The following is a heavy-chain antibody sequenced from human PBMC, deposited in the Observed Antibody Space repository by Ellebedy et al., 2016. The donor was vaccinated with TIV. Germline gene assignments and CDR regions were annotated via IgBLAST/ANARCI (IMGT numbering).Heavy chain of an antibody. D-gene: IGHD1-20*01. V-gene: IGHV3-53*01. CDR3: ARRITGTYGDDALDI. CDR2: IHTGGDT. Sequence: GESLKISCAASGFTVSYTYMGWVRQAPGKGLEWVSVIHTGGDTYYADSVKGRFTIYRDSSKNTLYLQMNSLRAEDTAVYYCARRITGTYGDDALDIWGQGTMVTVSS. J-gene: IGHJ3*02. CDR1: GFTVSYTY.